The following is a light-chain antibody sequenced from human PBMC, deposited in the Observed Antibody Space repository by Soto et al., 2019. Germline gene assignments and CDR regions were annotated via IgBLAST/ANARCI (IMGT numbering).Light chain of an antibody. J-gene: IGKJ3*01. CDR2: GAS. CDR1: QSVSSN. CDR3: QQYNKWREFT. Sequence: EIVMTQSPATLSVSPGESATLSCRASQSVSSNLAWYQQRPGQAPRLLIYGASARATGIPARFSGSGSGTEFTFTFSSMQSEDFAVYYCQQYNKWREFTFGHGTRV. V-gene: IGKV3-15*01.